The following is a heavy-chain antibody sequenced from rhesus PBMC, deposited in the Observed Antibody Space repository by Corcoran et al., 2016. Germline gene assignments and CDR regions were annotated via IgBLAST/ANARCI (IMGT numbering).Heavy chain of an antibody. CDR1: GGSFSSYW. Sequence: QVQLQESGPGLVKPSETLSLTCAVSGGSFSSYWWSWIRQPPGKGLEWIGAFNGNSGSTYYHPSLKSRVTISTDPSKNQFSLKLSSVTAADTAVYYCAREKRTAGTDFFYWGQGVLVTVSS. J-gene: IGHJ4*01. CDR2: FNGNSGST. V-gene: IGHV4-80*01. CDR3: AREKRTAGTDFFY. D-gene: IGHD1-1*01.